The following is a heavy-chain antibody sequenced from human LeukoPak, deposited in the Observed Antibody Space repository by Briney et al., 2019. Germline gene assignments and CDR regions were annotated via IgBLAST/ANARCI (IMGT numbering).Heavy chain of an antibody. CDR1: GFTFSNAW. V-gene: IGHV3-23*01. CDR2: ISYNGGST. J-gene: IGHJ6*04. D-gene: IGHD4/OR15-4a*01. Sequence: PGGSLRLSCAASGFTFSNAWMSWVRQAPGKGLDWVSAISYNGGSTYYSDSVKGRFTISRDNSKNTVYLQMNSLRAEDTAVYYCAKPPNYGAYYYGMDVWGKGTTVTVSS. CDR3: AKPPNYGAYYYGMDV.